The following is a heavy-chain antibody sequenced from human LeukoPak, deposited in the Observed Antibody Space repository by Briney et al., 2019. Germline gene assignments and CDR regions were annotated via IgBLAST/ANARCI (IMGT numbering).Heavy chain of an antibody. V-gene: IGHV3-21*01. CDR1: GFSFSTYY. D-gene: IGHD1-14*01. Sequence: GGSLRLSCAASGFSFSTYYVNWVRPAPGKGLEWVSCISSSSTYIYYADSVRGRFAISRDNAKNSLYLQMNSLRAEDTAVCYCARENHGSFDYWGQGSLVTVSS. CDR3: ARENHGSFDY. J-gene: IGHJ4*02. CDR2: ISSSSTYI.